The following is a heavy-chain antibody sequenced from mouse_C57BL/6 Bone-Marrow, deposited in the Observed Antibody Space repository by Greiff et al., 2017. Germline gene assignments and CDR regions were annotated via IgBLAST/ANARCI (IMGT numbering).Heavy chain of an antibody. CDR2: IWSGGST. J-gene: IGHJ2*01. CDR1: GFSLTSYG. CDR3: ARTYDYDDEGLFDY. V-gene: IGHV2-2*01. D-gene: IGHD2-4*01. Sequence: VQRVESGPGLVQPSQSLSITCTVSGFSLTSYGVHWVRQSPGKGLEWLGVIWSGGSTDYNAAFISRLSISKDNSKSQVFFKMNSLQADDTAIYYWARTYDYDDEGLFDYWGQGTTLTVSS.